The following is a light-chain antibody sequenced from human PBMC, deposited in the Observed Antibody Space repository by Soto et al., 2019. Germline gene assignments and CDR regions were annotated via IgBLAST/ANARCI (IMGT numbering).Light chain of an antibody. CDR1: XSVSSSY. CDR3: QQYGSSPPTT. J-gene: IGKJ5*01. Sequence: EIVLTQSPGTLSLSPGERXXXXXXXXXSVSSSYLAGYQQKPGQAPRLLIYGASSRATGIPDRFSGSGSGTDFTLTISRLEPEDFAVYYCQQYGSSPPTTFGQGKRLEIK. V-gene: IGKV3-20*01. CDR2: GAS.